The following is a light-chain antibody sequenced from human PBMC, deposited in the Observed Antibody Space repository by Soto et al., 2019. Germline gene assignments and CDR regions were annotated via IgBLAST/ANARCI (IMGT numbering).Light chain of an antibody. CDR1: QSVSRF. CDR2: DAS. V-gene: IGKV3-11*01. J-gene: IGKJ4*01. CDR3: QHRSNWPI. Sequence: NVLTQSPATLSLSPGETATLSCRASQSVSRFLAWYQQKPGQAPRLLIYDASNRATGIPDRFSGSGSETDFTLTISSLEPEDFAVYYCQHRSNWPIFGGGTKVEIK.